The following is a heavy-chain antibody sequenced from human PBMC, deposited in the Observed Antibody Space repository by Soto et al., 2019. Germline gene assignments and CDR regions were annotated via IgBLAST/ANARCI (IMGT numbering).Heavy chain of an antibody. Sequence: SETLSLTCTVSGGSISSGDYYWSWIRQPPGKGLEWIGYIYYSGSTYYNPSLKSRVTISVDTSKNQFSLKLSSVTAADTAVYYCASNSYGYTFNDYWGQGTLVTVST. CDR1: GGSISSGDYY. D-gene: IGHD5-18*01. CDR3: ASNSYGYTFNDY. J-gene: IGHJ4*02. V-gene: IGHV4-30-4*01. CDR2: IYYSGST.